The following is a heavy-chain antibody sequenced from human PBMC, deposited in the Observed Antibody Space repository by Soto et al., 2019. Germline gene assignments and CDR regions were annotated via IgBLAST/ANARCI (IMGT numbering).Heavy chain of an antibody. Sequence: QVQLVQSGGEVKKPGASMKVSCKASDYTFATYGVSWVGQAPGRGLEWVGWVSAINGATSSAQNFQDRLIMTTETSTSTAYMEVRSLRSNDTAIYYCTRGKSIGVPEGPWGQGTPVTVSS. CDR2: VSAINGAT. CDR1: DYTFATYG. CDR3: TRGKSIGVPEGP. V-gene: IGHV1-18*01. J-gene: IGHJ4*02. D-gene: IGHD6-6*01.